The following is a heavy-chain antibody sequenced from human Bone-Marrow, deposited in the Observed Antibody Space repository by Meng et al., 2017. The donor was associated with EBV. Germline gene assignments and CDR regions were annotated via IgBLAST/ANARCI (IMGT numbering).Heavy chain of an antibody. CDR1: GFSLTTSGVG. Sequence: QITLKDSGPTLVKPTQTLTLTCTFSGFSLTTSGVGVGWIRQPPGKALEWLALIYWDDDKRYSPSLKNRLTITKDTSKNQVVLTMTNMDPVDTATYYCARYYGSGSYYNPTDFWGQGTLVTVSS. V-gene: IGHV2-5*02. D-gene: IGHD3-10*01. CDR2: IYWDDDK. CDR3: ARYYGSGSYYNPTDF. J-gene: IGHJ4*02.